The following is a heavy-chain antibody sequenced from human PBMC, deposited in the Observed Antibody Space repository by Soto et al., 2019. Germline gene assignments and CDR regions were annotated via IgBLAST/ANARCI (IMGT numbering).Heavy chain of an antibody. CDR2: IVVGSGNT. CDR1: GFTFTSSA. CDR3: AASMVRGIHRPGYAFNI. Sequence: SVKVSCKASGFTFTSSAMQWVRQARGQRLEWIGWIVVGSGNTNYAQKFQERVTITRDMSTSTAYMELSSLRSEDTAVYYCAASMVRGIHRPGYAFNIWGQGTMVTVSS. V-gene: IGHV1-58*02. D-gene: IGHD3-10*01. J-gene: IGHJ3*02.